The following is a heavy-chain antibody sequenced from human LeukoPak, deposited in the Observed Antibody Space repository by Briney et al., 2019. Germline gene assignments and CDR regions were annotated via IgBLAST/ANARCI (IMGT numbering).Heavy chain of an antibody. CDR3: ARESYSSSYLFDF. V-gene: IGHV4-59*01. J-gene: IGHJ4*02. Sequence: SETLSLTCTVSGGSISNSYWSWIRQPPGKGLEWIGYIYYSGSTNYNPSLKSRVTISVDTSKNQFSLKLGSVTAADTAVYYCARESYSSSYLFDFWGQGTLVTVSS. CDR1: GGSISNSY. CDR2: IYYSGST. D-gene: IGHD6-6*01.